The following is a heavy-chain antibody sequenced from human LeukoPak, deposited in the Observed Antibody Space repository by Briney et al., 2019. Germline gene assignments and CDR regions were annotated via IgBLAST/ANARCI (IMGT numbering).Heavy chain of an antibody. CDR3: ARGHYYDSSGRPIDAFDI. Sequence: SDTLSLTCSVSGASISSYYWSWIRQPPGKTLEWIGYIYYTGSTNYNPSLKSRVTISVDTSKNQFSLKLSSVTAADTAVYYCARGHYYDSSGRPIDAFDIWGQGTMVTVSS. D-gene: IGHD3-22*01. J-gene: IGHJ3*02. CDR1: GASISSYY. CDR2: IYYTGST. V-gene: IGHV4-59*08.